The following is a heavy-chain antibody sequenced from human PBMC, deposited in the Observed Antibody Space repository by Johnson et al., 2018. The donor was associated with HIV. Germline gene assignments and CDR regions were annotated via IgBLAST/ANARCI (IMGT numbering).Heavy chain of an antibody. J-gene: IGHJ3*02. D-gene: IGHD6-13*01. V-gene: IGHV3-66*01. Sequence: VQLVESGGGLVQPGGSLRLSCAASGFIVRSNYMNWVRQAPGKGLEWVSVIYSGGSTFYADSVKGRFTISRDNAKNSLYLQMSSLRAEDTAVYYCAKDMAPPSRIAAAASHAFDIWGQGTMVTGSS. CDR2: IYSGGST. CDR1: GFIVRSNY. CDR3: AKDMAPPSRIAAAASHAFDI.